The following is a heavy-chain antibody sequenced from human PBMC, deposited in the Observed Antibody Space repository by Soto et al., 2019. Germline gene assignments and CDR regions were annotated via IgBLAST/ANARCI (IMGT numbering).Heavy chain of an antibody. CDR2: INAGNGNT. CDR1: GYTFTSYA. V-gene: IGHV1-3*01. Sequence: GASVNVSCKASGYTFTSYAMHWVRQAPGQRLEWMGWINAGNGNTKYSQKFQGRVTITRDTSASTAYMELSSLRSEDTAVYYCARGYCSGGSCYSPLDYWSQGTLVTVSS. D-gene: IGHD2-15*01. CDR3: ARGYCSGGSCYSPLDY. J-gene: IGHJ4*02.